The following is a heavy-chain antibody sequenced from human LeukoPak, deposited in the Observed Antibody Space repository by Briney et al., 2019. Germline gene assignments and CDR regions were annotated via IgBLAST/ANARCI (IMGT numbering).Heavy chain of an antibody. J-gene: IGHJ3*02. CDR2: IIPILGIA. CDR1: GGTFSSYA. D-gene: IGHD6-6*01. Sequence: SVKVSCKASGGTFSSYAISWVRQAPGQGLEWMGRIIPILGIANYAQKFQGRVTITADKSTSTAYMELSSLRSDDTAVYYCARDRWSSSSSEGALDIWGQGTMVTVSS. V-gene: IGHV1-69*04. CDR3: ARDRWSSSSSEGALDI.